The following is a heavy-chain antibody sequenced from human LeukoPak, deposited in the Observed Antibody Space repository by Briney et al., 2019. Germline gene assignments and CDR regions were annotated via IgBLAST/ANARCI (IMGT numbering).Heavy chain of an antibody. Sequence: QPGGSLRLSCAASGFTFSNFAMNWVRQAPGKGLEWVSTISGSGGSTYYADSVKGRFTISRDNSKNTLYLQMNSLRAEDTAVYYCARDNWGYRYFDYWGQGTLVTVSS. CDR1: GFTFSNFA. V-gene: IGHV3-23*01. D-gene: IGHD7-27*01. CDR3: ARDNWGYRYFDY. CDR2: ISGSGGST. J-gene: IGHJ4*02.